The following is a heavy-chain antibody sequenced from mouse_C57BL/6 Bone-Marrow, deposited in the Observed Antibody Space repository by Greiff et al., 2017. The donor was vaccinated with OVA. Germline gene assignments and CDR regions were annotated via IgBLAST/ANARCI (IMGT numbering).Heavy chain of an antibody. Sequence: QVQLQQPGAELVKPGASVKLSCKASGYTFTSSWMHWVKQRPGQGLAWIGMIHPNSGSTNYNEKFKSKATLTVDKSSSTAYMQLSSLTSEDSAVYYCDMMVTHLDYWGQGTTLTVSS. J-gene: IGHJ2*01. CDR3: DMMVTHLDY. CDR2: IHPNSGST. CDR1: GYTFTSSW. D-gene: IGHD2-3*01. V-gene: IGHV1-64*01.